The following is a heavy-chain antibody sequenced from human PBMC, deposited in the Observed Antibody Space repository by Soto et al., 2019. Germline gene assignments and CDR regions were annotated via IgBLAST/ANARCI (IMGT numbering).Heavy chain of an antibody. CDR2: ITPIFGTA. CDR1: GGTFSSYA. CDR3: ASHYDSSGYYYRGLDY. D-gene: IGHD3-22*01. Sequence: QVQLVQSGAEVKKPGSSVKVSCKASGGTFSSYAISWVRQAPGQGLGWVGGITPIFGTADYAQKFQGRVTITADESTSTGNMELSSLRSEDTAVYYCASHYDSSGYYYRGLDYWGQGTLVTVSS. V-gene: IGHV1-69*12. J-gene: IGHJ4*02.